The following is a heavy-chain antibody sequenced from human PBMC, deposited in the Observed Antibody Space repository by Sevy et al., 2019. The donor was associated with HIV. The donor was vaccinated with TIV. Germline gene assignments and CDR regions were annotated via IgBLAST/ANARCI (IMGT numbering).Heavy chain of an antibody. J-gene: IGHJ3*02. CDR2: IRSDSYYI. CDR3: ARATGTEALDAFDI. V-gene: IGHV3-21*01. CDR1: GCTFSTYS. D-gene: IGHD1-1*01. Sequence: GGSLRLSCAASGCTFSTYSMNWVRQAPGKGLEWVSSIRSDSYYIYYADSVKGRFTISRDNAKNSLYLQMNSLRAEDTAVYCCARATGTEALDAFDIWRQGTMVTVSS.